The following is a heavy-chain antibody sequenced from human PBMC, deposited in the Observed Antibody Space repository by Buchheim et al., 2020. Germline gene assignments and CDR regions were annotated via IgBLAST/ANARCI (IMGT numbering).Heavy chain of an antibody. CDR3: ARDGNYCTNGVCYAFYNWFDP. D-gene: IGHD2-8*01. V-gene: IGHV3-48*04. CDR2: ISSSSSTI. J-gene: IGHJ5*02. Sequence: EVQLVESGGGLVQPGGSLRLSCAASGFTFSSYSMNWVRQAPGKGLEWVSYISSSSSTIYYADSVKGRFTISRDNATNSLYLQMNSLRAEDTAVYYCARDGNYCTNGVCYAFYNWFDPWGQGTL. CDR1: GFTFSSYS.